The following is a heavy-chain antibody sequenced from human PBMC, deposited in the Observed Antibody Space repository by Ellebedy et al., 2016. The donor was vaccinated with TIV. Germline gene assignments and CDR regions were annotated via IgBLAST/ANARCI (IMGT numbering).Heavy chain of an antibody. Sequence: AASVKVSCKASGGTFSSYAISWVRQAPGQGLEWMGGIIPIFGTANYAQKFQGRVTITADESTSTAYMELSSLRSEDTAVYYCARGDDWKDFDYWGQGTLVTVSS. CDR3: ARGDDWKDFDY. V-gene: IGHV1-69*13. CDR2: IIPIFGTA. CDR1: GGTFSSYA. D-gene: IGHD3-3*01. J-gene: IGHJ4*02.